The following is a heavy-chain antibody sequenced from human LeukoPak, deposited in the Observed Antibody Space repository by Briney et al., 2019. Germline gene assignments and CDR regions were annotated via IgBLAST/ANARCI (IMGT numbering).Heavy chain of an antibody. CDR2: IYYSGST. CDR3: ARDGGYCSGGSCPDAFDI. J-gene: IGHJ3*02. V-gene: IGHV4-59*01. D-gene: IGHD2-15*01. Sequence: PSETLSLTCTVSGGSISSYYWSWIRQPPGKGLEWIGYIYYSGSTNYSPSLKSRVTISVDTSKNQFSLKLSSVTAADTAVYYCARDGGYCSGGSCPDAFDIWGQGTMVTVSS. CDR1: GGSISSYY.